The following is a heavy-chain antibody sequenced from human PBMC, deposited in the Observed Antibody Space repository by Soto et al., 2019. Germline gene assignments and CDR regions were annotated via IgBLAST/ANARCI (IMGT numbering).Heavy chain of an antibody. V-gene: IGHV3-21*01. Sequence: GGSLRLSCAASGFTFSSYSMNWVRQAPGKXLEWVSSISSSSSYIYYADSVKGRFTISRDNAKNSLYLQMNSLRAEDTAVYYCAKTLNRYCSGGSCSFDYWGQGTLVTVSS. CDR2: ISSSSSYI. CDR1: GFTFSSYS. CDR3: AKTLNRYCSGGSCSFDY. J-gene: IGHJ4*02. D-gene: IGHD2-15*01.